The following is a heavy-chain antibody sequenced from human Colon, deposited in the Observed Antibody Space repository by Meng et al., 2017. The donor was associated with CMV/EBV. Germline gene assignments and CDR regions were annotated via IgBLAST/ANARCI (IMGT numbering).Heavy chain of an antibody. CDR3: ARDRSRVVNRIYWFDY. CDR2: IRNDGTTM. D-gene: IGHD5-12*01. CDR1: GFLFSNYG. V-gene: IGHV3-30*02. Sequence: GGSLRLSCAASGFLFSNYGMHWVRQAPGKGLGWVAFIRNDGTTMYYIDSVKGRFTISRDNSKNTLDLQISSLRTEDSAVYYCARDRSRVVNRIYWFDYWGQGILVTVSS. J-gene: IGHJ4*02.